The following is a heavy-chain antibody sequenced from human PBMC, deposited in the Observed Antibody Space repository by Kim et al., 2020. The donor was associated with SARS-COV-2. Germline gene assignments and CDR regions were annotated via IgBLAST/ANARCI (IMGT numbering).Heavy chain of an antibody. CDR3: ATVVFYYDAGYFKN. D-gene: IGHD3-22*01. J-gene: IGHJ1*01. Sequence: ADSVNGRIIISRDHSKNTLYLQMNSLRAEDTAVYYCATVVFYYDAGYFKNWGQGTLVIVSS. V-gene: IGHV3-66*01.